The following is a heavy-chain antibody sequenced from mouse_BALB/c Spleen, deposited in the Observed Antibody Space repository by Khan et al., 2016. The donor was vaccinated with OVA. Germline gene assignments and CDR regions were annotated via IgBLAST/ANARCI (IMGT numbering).Heavy chain of an antibody. J-gene: IGHJ2*01. V-gene: IGHV1-7*01. CDR1: GFTFTTYW. Sequence: QVQLKESGAELAKPGASVTMSCKASGFTFTTYWMHWVKKRPGQGLEWIGYINPTSGYTDYNQKFKDKATLTADKSSSTAYMQLSSLTSEDSAVYYCARDRIDYWGQGTTLTVSS. CDR2: INPTSGYT. CDR3: ARDRIDY.